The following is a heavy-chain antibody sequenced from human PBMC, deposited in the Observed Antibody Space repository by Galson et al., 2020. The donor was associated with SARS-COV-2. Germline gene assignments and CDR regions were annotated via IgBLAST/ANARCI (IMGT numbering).Heavy chain of an antibody. CDR2: IYHSGNT. CDR1: GYSIRSGYH. J-gene: IGHJ4*02. V-gene: IGHV4-38-2*01. CDR3: ARGNEFRPYSAFKN. Sequence: SETLSLTCAVSGYSIRSGYHWGWPRHPPGKGLECIGTIYHSGNTYYNPSLESRVTISVDTSKNQFSLKLRSVTAADTAVYYCARGNEFRPYSAFKNWGQGILVTVSS. D-gene: IGHD1-26*01.